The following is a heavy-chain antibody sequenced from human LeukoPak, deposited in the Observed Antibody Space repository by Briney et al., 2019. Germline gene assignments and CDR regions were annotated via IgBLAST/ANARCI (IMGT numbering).Heavy chain of an antibody. Sequence: GGSLRLSCAASGFTFSDHYMSWIRQVPGKGLEWLSYIGDSPRSIYHADSVKGRFTISRDNAKNSVYLQMDSLRVEDTAVYYYSRGHYGMDVWGQGTTVIVSS. CDR1: GFTFSDHY. CDR3: SRGHYGMDV. CDR2: IGDSPRSI. J-gene: IGHJ6*02. V-gene: IGHV3-11*01.